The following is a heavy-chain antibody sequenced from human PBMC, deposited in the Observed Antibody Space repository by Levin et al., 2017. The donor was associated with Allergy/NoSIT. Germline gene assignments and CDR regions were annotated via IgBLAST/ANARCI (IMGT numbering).Heavy chain of an antibody. V-gene: IGHV3-23*01. CDR1: GFTFSSYA. D-gene: IGHD3-10*01. CDR3: AKGFYYYGSGSDYYFDY. J-gene: IGHJ4*02. CDR2: ISGSGGST. Sequence: GGSLRLSCAASGFTFSSYAMSWVRQAPGKGLEWVSAISGSGGSTYYADSVKGRFTISRDNSKNTLYLQMNSLRAEDTAVYYCAKGFYYYGSGSDYYFDYWGQGTLVTVSS.